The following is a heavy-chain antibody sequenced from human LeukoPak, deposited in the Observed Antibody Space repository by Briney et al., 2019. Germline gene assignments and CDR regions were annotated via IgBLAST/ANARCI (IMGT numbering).Heavy chain of an antibody. V-gene: IGHV1-69*05. Sequence: ASVKVSCKASGYTFTSYDINWVRQATGQGLEWMGGIIPIFGTANYAQKFQGRVTITTDESTTTAYMELSSLRSEDTAVYYCARATGGVISYWGQGTLVTVSS. J-gene: IGHJ4*02. D-gene: IGHD3-10*01. CDR2: IIPIFGTA. CDR1: GYTFTSYD. CDR3: ARATGGVISY.